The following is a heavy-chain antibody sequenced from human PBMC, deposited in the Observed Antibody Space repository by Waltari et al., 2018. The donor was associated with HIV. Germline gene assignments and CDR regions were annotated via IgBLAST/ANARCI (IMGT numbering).Heavy chain of an antibody. CDR1: GGSFSGYY. J-gene: IGHJ3*02. D-gene: IGHD1-26*01. V-gene: IGHV4-34*01. CDR2: INHSVRS. CDR3: ARALPLREGSYYDAFDI. Sequence: QVQLQQWGAGLLKPSETLSLTCAVYGGSFSGYYWSWIRQPPGKGLGWIGEINHSVRSNCNPPLKSRVTISVDTSKSQFSLKLSSVTAADTAVYYCARALPLREGSYYDAFDIWGQGTMVTVSS.